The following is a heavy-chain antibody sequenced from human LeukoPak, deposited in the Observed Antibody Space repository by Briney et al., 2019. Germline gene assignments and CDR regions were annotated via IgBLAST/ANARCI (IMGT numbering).Heavy chain of an antibody. CDR1: GYTLTELS. D-gene: IGHD2-15*01. Sequence: ASVKVSCKVSGYTLTELSMHWVRQAPGKGLEWMGGFDPEDGEKVYAQKFQGRLTMTEDTSTDTAYMELSSLRSDDTAVYYCAADPVGYCSANGCYSVDYWGQGTLVTVSS. CDR3: AADPVGYCSANGCYSVDY. J-gene: IGHJ4*02. V-gene: IGHV1-24*01. CDR2: FDPEDGEK.